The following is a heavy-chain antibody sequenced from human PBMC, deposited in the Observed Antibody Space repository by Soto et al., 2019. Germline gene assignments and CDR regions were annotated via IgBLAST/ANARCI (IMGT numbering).Heavy chain of an antibody. J-gene: IGHJ6*02. CDR2: IIPISETT. CDR1: GGTFSSLD. V-gene: IGHV1-69*06. CDR3: ARALLSHSYDSGGYDSYFHAMDV. D-gene: IGHD3-22*01. Sequence: SVKVSCQASGGTFSSLDINWVRQAPGQGLEWMGGIIPISETTNYAQIFQGRVSIVADISTSTAYMELSRLRSEDTAVYYCARALLSHSYDSGGYDSYFHAMDVWGQGTPVTVSS.